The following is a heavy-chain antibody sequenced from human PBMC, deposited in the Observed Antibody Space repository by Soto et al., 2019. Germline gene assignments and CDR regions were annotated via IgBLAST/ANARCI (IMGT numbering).Heavy chain of an antibody. J-gene: IGHJ6*02. D-gene: IGHD2-2*02. CDR2: INHSVST. CDR1: GGSLSGYY. V-gene: IGHV4-34*01. CDR3: ARGPTLYCSSTSCYSPYYYYGMDV. Sequence: SETLSLTCAVYGGSLSGYYWSWIRQPPGKGLEWIGEINHSVSTNYNPSLKTRVTISVDTSKNQFSLKLSSVTAADTAVYYCARGPTLYCSSTSCYSPYYYYGMDVWGQGTTVTVSS.